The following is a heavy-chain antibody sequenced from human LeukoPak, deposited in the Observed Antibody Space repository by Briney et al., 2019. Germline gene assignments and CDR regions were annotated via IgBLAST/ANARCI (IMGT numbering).Heavy chain of an antibody. CDR2: IYYSGST. J-gene: IGHJ6*02. CDR1: GGSISSGGYY. D-gene: IGHD6-13*01. CDR3: AREGGYSSSWYTRRGYYGMDV. V-gene: IGHV4-31*03. Sequence: SQTLSLTCTVSGGSISSGGYYWNWIRQHPGKGLEWIGYIYYSGSTYYNPSLKSRVTISVDTSKNQFSLKLSSVTAADTAVYYCAREGGYSSSWYTRRGYYGMDVWGQGTTVTVSS.